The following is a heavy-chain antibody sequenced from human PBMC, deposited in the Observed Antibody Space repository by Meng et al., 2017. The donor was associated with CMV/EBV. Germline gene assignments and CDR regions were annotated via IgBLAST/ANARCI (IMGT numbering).Heavy chain of an antibody. J-gene: IGHJ6*02. CDR3: ARDRPAMVYYYYGMDV. Sequence: SQTLSLTCAISGASVSSTSAAWHWIGQSPSRGLEWLGRTYYRSKWYNDYAVSVKSRITINPDTSKNQFSLQLNSVTPEDTAVYYCARDRPAMVYYYYGMDVWGQGTTVTVSS. CDR1: GASVSSTSAA. V-gene: IGHV6-1*01. CDR2: TYYRSKWYN. D-gene: IGHD5-18*01.